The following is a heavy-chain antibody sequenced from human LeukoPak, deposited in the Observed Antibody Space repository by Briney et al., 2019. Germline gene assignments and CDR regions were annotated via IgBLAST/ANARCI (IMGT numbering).Heavy chain of an antibody. CDR3: AAEAYGDYVRISNDFSSEDAFDI. CDR2: IVVGSGNT. CDR1: GFTLTSSA. V-gene: IGHV1-58*02. J-gene: IGHJ3*02. Sequence: SVKVSCKASGFTLTSSAMQWVRQARGQRLEWIGWIVVGSGNTNYAQKFQERVTITRDMSTSTAYMELSSLRSEDTAVYYCAAEAYGDYVRISNDFSSEDAFDIWGQGTMVTVSS. D-gene: IGHD4-17*01.